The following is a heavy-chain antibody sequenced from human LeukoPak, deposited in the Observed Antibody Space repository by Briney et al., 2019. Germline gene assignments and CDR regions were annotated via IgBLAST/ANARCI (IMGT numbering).Heavy chain of an antibody. J-gene: IGHJ4*02. CDR2: IYHSEST. Sequence: SGTLSLTCTISGGSMSRSNWWSWVRQTPGKGLEWIGEIYHSESTSYNPSLKSRVTISVDTSKNQFSLKLSSVTAADTAVYYCARLGDCSSTSCSIGTYYFDYWGQGTLVTVSS. CDR3: ARLGDCSSTSCSIGTYYFDY. D-gene: IGHD2-2*01. V-gene: IGHV4-4*02. CDR1: GGSMSRSNW.